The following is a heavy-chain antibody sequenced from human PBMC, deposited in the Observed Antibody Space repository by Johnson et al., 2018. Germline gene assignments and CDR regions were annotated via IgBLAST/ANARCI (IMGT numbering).Heavy chain of an antibody. Sequence: QVQLQQSGAEVKKPGSSVKVSCKASGGTFTSYAFSWVRQAPGQGLEWVGGIIPIFGTADYAQRFQGRVTIHAAESTSTAYMEMSSLRSEDTAVYFCARAAEVGPRDAFDIWGQGTMVTVSS. CDR1: GGTFTSYA. CDR2: IIPIFGTA. CDR3: ARAAEVGPRDAFDI. D-gene: IGHD2-15*01. J-gene: IGHJ3*02. V-gene: IGHV1-69*01.